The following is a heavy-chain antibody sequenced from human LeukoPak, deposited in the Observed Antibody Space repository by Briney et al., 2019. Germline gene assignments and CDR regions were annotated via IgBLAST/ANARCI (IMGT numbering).Heavy chain of an antibody. J-gene: IGHJ6*03. CDR2: VYYSGNT. D-gene: IGHD2-2*01. Sequence: SSETLSLTCSVSGASMSTYYWSWIRQPPGKGLEWLGFVYYSGNTNYNASLKSRTTISIDTSKNQFSLRLRSVTAADTAVYYCARTVPPPVCSFTTCPPTPSFYCYYMDVWGKGTTVTVPS. V-gene: IGHV4-59*01. CDR1: GASMSTYY. CDR3: ARTVPPPVCSFTTCPPTPSFYCYYMDV.